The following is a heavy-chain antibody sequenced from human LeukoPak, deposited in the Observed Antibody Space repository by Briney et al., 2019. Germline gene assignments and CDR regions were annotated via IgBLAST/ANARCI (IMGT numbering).Heavy chain of an antibody. J-gene: IGHJ4*02. CDR1: GFTFSGSA. CDR3: TRSRVGAINFDY. V-gene: IGHV3-73*01. CDR2: IRSKANSYAT. D-gene: IGHD1-26*01. Sequence: GGSLRLSCAASGFTFSGSAMHWVRQASGKGLEWVGRIRSKANSYATAYAASVKGRFTISRDDSKNTAYLQMNSLKTEDTAVYYCTRSRVGAINFDYWGQGTLVTVSS.